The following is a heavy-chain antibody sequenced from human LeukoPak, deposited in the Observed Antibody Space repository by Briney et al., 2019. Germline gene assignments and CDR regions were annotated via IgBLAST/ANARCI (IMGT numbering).Heavy chain of an antibody. CDR3: ARLTGDGYYYYYSMDV. Sequence: ASVKVSCKASGYTFTGYYMHWVRQAPGQGLEWMGRINPNSGGTNYAQKFQGRVTMTRDTSISTAYMELSRLRSDDTAVYYCARLTGDGYYYYYSMDVWGKGTTVTVSS. CDR2: INPNSGGT. V-gene: IGHV1-2*06. J-gene: IGHJ6*03. D-gene: IGHD7-27*01. CDR1: GYTFTGYY.